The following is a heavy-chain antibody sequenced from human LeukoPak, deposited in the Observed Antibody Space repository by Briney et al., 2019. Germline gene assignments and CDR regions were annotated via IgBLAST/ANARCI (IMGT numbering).Heavy chain of an antibody. CDR3: ARGGLYFDY. V-gene: IGHV1-69*05. Sequence: SVKVSCKASGGTFSSYAISWVRQAPGQGLEWMGGIIPIFGTANYAQKLQGRVTMTTDTSTSTAYMELRSLRSDDTAVYYCARGGLYFDYWGQGTLVTVSS. D-gene: IGHD3-16*01. J-gene: IGHJ4*02. CDR2: IIPIFGTA. CDR1: GGTFSSYA.